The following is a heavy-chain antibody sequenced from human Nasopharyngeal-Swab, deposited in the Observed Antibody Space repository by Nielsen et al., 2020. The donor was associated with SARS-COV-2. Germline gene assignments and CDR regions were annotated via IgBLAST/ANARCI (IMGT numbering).Heavy chain of an antibody. Sequence: SLSLACALSASSLTIYNFHWASPAPGMGMEWVSSISSSSSYIYYADSVKGRFTISRDNAKNSLYLQMNSLRAEDTAVYYCARDGLDYDFWSAYFMDVWGQGTTVTVSS. CDR2: ISSSSSYI. CDR3: ARDGLDYDFWSAYFMDV. CDR1: ASSLTIYN. J-gene: IGHJ6*02. D-gene: IGHD3-3*01. V-gene: IGHV3-21*01.